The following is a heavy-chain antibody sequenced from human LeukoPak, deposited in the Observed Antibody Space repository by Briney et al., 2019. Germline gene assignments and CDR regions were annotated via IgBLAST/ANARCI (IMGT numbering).Heavy chain of an antibody. CDR2: IYYSGST. CDR1: GGSISSYY. V-gene: IGHV4-59*01. Sequence: SETLSLTCTVSGGSISSYYWSWIRQPPGKGLEWIGYIYYSGSTNYNPSLKSRVTISVDTSKNQFSLKLSSVTAADTAVYYCARTTEGGYAYDYFYYYYMDVWGKGTTVTVSS. D-gene: IGHD5-18*01. J-gene: IGHJ6*03. CDR3: ARTTEGGYAYDYFYYYYMDV.